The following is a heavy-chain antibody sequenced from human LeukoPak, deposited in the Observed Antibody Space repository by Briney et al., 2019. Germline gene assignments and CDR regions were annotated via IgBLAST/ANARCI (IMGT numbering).Heavy chain of an antibody. J-gene: IGHJ4*02. CDR1: GGSFSGYY. CDR3: ATRQVVTASIDY. CDR2: INHSGST. V-gene: IGHV4-34*01. D-gene: IGHD2-21*02. Sequence: SETLSLTCAVYGGSFSGYYWRWIRQPPGKGLEWIGEINHSGSTNYYPSLKSRVTISVDTSKNQFSLKLSSVTAADTAVYYCATRQVVTASIDYWGQGTLVTVSS.